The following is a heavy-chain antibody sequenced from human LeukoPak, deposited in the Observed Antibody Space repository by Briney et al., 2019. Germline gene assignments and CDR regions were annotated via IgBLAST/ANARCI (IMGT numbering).Heavy chain of an antibody. CDR2: IYYSGST. CDR3: ARGLTMVRGVIISGTNWFDP. Sequence: SETLSLTCTVSGGSISSYYWSWIRQPPGKGLEWIGYIYYSGSTNYNPSLKSRVTIPVDTSKNQFSLKLSSVTAADTAVYYCARGLTMVRGVIISGTNWFDPWGQGTLVTVSS. CDR1: GGSISSYY. V-gene: IGHV4-59*01. D-gene: IGHD3-10*01. J-gene: IGHJ5*02.